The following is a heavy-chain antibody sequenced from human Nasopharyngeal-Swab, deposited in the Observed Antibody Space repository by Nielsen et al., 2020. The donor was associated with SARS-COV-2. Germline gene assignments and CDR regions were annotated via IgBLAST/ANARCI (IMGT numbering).Heavy chain of an antibody. CDR1: GFTFSSYS. J-gene: IGHJ4*02. Sequence: GESLKISCAASGFTFSSYSMNWVRQAPGKGLEWVSSISSSSSYIYYADSVKGRFTISRDNAKNSLYLQMNSLRAEDTAVYYCARGSYYYDSSGYYDYWGRGTLVTVSS. D-gene: IGHD3-22*01. V-gene: IGHV3-21*01. CDR2: ISSSSSYI. CDR3: ARGSYYYDSSGYYDY.